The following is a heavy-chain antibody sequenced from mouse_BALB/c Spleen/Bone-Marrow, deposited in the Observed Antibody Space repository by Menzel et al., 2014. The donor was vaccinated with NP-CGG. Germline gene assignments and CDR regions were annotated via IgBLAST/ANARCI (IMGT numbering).Heavy chain of an antibody. CDR2: ISSGGSYT. D-gene: IGHD3-3*01. CDR1: GFTFSSYG. Sequence: VHLVESGGGLVKPGGSLKLSCAASGFTFSSYGMSWVRQTPDKRLEWVATISSGGSYTYYPDSVKGRFTISRDNAKNTLYLQMSSLKSEDTAMYYCARHRDAMDYWGQGTSVTVSS. CDR3: ARHRDAMDY. V-gene: IGHV5-6*01. J-gene: IGHJ4*01.